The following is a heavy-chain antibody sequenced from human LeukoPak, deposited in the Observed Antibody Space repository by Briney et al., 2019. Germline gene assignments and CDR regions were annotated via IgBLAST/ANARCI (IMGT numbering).Heavy chain of an antibody. J-gene: IGHJ1*01. V-gene: IGHV4-59*01. CDR3: ARASYADSRYFQH. CDR2: IFYSGST. CDR1: GGSISSYY. D-gene: IGHD4-17*01. Sequence: SETLSLTCTVSGGSISSYYWSWIRQPPGKGLEWIGYIFYSGSTNYNPSLKSRVTISIDTSKNQFSLKLTSVTAADTAVYYCARASYADSRYFQHWGQGTLVTVSS.